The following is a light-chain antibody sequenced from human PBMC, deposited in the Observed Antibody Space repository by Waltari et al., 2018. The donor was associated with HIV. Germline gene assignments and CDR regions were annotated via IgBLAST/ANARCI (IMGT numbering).Light chain of an antibody. V-gene: IGKV3-20*01. CDR3: QQYGSSPRT. Sequence: ELVLTQSPGTLSLSPGHRANLSCGASQSLSSSYLGWHQQRPGQAPRLLIYGTWNRATGIPDMFSGSGSGTNFSLIITRVEPEDFAVYYCQQYGSSPRTFGQGTRLEIK. CDR2: GTW. J-gene: IGKJ5*01. CDR1: QSLSSSY.